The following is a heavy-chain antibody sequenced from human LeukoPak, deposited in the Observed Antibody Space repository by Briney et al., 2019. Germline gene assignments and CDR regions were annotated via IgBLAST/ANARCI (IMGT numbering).Heavy chain of an antibody. Sequence: PGGSLRLSCAASGFTFSDYYMSWIRQAPGKGLEWVSYISSSSSYTNYADSVKGRFTISRDNAKNSLYLQMNSQRAEDTAVYYCARDLPIYYYGMDVWGKGTTVTVSS. CDR1: GFTFSDYY. CDR2: ISSSSSYT. CDR3: ARDLPIYYYGMDV. J-gene: IGHJ6*04. D-gene: IGHD2-2*02. V-gene: IGHV3-11*06.